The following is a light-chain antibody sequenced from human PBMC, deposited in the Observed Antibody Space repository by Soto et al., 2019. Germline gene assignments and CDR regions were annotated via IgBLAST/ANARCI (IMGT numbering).Light chain of an antibody. Sequence: QSALTQPPSASGSPGQSVTISCTGTSSDVGGYNYVSWYQQHPGKAPKLMISEVNKRPSGVPDRFSGSKSGNTASLTVSGLQPEDEADYYCSSYAGSGIEVFGTGTKLTVL. J-gene: IGLJ1*01. CDR1: SSDVGGYNY. CDR3: SSYAGSGIEV. V-gene: IGLV2-8*01. CDR2: EVN.